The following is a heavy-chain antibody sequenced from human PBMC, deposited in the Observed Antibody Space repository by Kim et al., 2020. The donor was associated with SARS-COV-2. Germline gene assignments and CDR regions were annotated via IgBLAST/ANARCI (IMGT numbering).Heavy chain of an antibody. V-gene: IGHV3-53*01. D-gene: IGHD6-13*01. Sequence: GGSLRLSCAASGFTVSSNYMSWVRQAPGKGLEWVSVIYSGGSTYYADSVKGRFTISRDNSKNTLYLQMNSLRAEDTAVYYCARERGTVAAGTGGTVWGQGTLVTVSS. J-gene: IGHJ4*02. CDR2: IYSGGST. CDR3: ARERGTVAAGTGGTV. CDR1: GFTVSSNY.